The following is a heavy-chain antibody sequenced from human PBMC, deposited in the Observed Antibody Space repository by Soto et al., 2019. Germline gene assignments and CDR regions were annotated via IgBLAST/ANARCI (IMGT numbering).Heavy chain of an antibody. V-gene: IGHV3-9*01. CDR2: ISWNSGNI. Sequence: EVQLVESGGGLVQPGGSLRLSCAASGFTFDDYAMHWVRQAPGKGLEWVSGISWNSGNIGYAASVKGRFTISRDNAKNSLYLQMNSLRPGDTALYYCVKDLSYSSGWDSKGFDPWGQGTLVTVSS. CDR3: VKDLSYSSGWDSKGFDP. J-gene: IGHJ5*02. D-gene: IGHD6-19*01. CDR1: GFTFDDYA.